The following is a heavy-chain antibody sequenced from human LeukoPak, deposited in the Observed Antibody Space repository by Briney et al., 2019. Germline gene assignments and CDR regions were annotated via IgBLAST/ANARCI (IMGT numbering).Heavy chain of an antibody. Sequence: SETLSLTCTVSGGSISSGGYYWSWIRQPPGKGLEWIGYIYHSGSTYYNPSLKSRVTISVDRSKSQFSLKLSSVTAADTAVYYCARPHDYGDPDAFDIWGQGTMVTVSS. D-gene: IGHD4-17*01. J-gene: IGHJ3*02. CDR3: ARPHDYGDPDAFDI. V-gene: IGHV4-30-2*01. CDR2: IYHSGST. CDR1: GGSISSGGYY.